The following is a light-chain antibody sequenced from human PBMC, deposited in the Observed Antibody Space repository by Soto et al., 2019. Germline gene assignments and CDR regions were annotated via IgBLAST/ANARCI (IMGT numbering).Light chain of an antibody. J-gene: IGLJ2*01. CDR3: ASLDHSLRGVL. CDR1: SSNIGSNP. Sequence: QSVLAQSASASGSPGQRVTISCCGSSSNIGSNPVHWYQQLPGSAPKLLIHNNHQRPAGVPDRFSASKSGTSASLAIGGLQSEHEADYYCASLDHSLRGVLFCGGPKLTVL. V-gene: IGLV1-44*01. CDR2: NNH.